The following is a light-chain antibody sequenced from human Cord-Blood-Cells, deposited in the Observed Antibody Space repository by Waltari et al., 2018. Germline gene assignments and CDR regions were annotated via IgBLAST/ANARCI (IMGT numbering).Light chain of an antibody. V-gene: IGKV4-1*01. CDR1: QSVLYSSNNKNY. CDR2: LAS. Sequence: DIVMTQSPDSLAVSLGERAPINCKSRQSVLYSSNNKNYLAWYQQKPGQPPKLLIYLASTRESGVPDRFSGSGSGTDFTLTISSLQAEDVAVYYCQQYYSTPWTFGQGTKVENK. J-gene: IGKJ1*01. CDR3: QQYYSTPWT.